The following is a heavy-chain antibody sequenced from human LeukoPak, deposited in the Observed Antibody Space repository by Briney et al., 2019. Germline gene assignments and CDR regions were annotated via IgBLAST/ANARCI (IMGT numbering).Heavy chain of an antibody. V-gene: IGHV3-74*01. CDR2: ISKDGSTS. Sequence: GGSLRLSCEASGFTFSNHWMHWVRQAPGRGLVWVSVISKDGSTSIYADSVRGRLTISRDNAKNTLYLQMNSLRAEDTAVYYCAKGGSGWYADYMDVWGKGTTVTVSS. D-gene: IGHD6-19*01. CDR3: AKGGSGWYADYMDV. J-gene: IGHJ6*03. CDR1: GFTFSNHW.